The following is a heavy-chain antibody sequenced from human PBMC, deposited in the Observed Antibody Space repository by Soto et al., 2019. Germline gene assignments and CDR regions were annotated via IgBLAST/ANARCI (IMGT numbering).Heavy chain of an antibody. V-gene: IGHV3-23*01. CDR2: IGGNGVST. J-gene: IGHJ4*02. CDR1: TFSSHA. Sequence: TFSSHAMSWVRQAPVKGLEWVSSIGGNGVSTYYADSVKGRFTISRDNSKNTLYLQMNSLRAEDTAVYYCAKEAGITIFGVSFDYWGQGTLVTVSS. D-gene: IGHD3-3*01. CDR3: AKEAGITIFGVSFDY.